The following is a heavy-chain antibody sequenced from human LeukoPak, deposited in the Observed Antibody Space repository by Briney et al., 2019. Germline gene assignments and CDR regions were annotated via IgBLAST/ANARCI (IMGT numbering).Heavy chain of an antibody. J-gene: IGHJ3*02. CDR2: ISSDGSNT. CDR1: RFIFSNYA. D-gene: IGHD3-3*01. Sequence: GGSLRLSCAASRFIFSNYAIPWVRQAPGKGLHWVAVISSDGSNTYYADSVKGRFTISRDNSKNTLYPQMDSLRTEDTAVYYCARPLKFPDLWNAFDIWGQGTLVTVSS. CDR3: ARPLKFPDLWNAFDI. V-gene: IGHV3-30-3*01.